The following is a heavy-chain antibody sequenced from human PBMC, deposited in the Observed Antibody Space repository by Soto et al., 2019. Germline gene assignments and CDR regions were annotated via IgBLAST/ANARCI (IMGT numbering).Heavy chain of an antibody. CDR2: ISGSGGST. CDR1: GFTFSSDA. V-gene: IGHV3-23*01. CDR3: AKDSRWQWTIDY. J-gene: IGHJ4*02. D-gene: IGHD6-19*01. Sequence: GGSLRLACAASGFTFSSDAMSWVRQAPGKGLEWVSAISGSGGSTYYADSVKGRFTISRDNSKNTLYLQMNSLRAEDTAVYYCAKDSRWQWTIDYWGQGTLVTVSS.